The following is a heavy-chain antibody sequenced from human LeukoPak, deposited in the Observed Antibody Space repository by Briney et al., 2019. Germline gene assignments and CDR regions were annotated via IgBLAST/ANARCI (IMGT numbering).Heavy chain of an antibody. D-gene: IGHD3-3*01. CDR3: ARDSYDFWSGYSTIDY. CDR1: GYTFTSYG. Sequence: ASVKVSCKASGYTFTSYGISWVRQAPGQGLEWMGWISAYNGNTNYAQRLQGRVTITTDTSTSTAYMELRSLRSDDTAVYYCARDSYDFWSGYSTIDYWGQGTLVTVSS. V-gene: IGHV1-18*01. J-gene: IGHJ4*02. CDR2: ISAYNGNT.